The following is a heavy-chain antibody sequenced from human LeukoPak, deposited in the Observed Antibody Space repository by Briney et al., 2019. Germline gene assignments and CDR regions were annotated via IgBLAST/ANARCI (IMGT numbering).Heavy chain of an antibody. Sequence: ASVKVSCKASGYTFTSYDINWVRQATGQGLEWMGWMNPDSGNTAYAQKFQGRVSMTRDTSISTAFMVLSSLTSDDTAVYYCGRGQWQELHDYWGQGTLVIVSS. CDR1: GYTFTSYD. D-gene: IGHD6-19*01. V-gene: IGHV1-8*01. J-gene: IGHJ4*02. CDR2: MNPDSGNT. CDR3: GRGQWQELHDY.